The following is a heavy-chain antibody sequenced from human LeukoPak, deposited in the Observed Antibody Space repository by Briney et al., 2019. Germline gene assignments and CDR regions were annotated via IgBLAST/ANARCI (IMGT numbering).Heavy chain of an antibody. CDR2: IIPIFGTA. D-gene: IGHD3-10*01. J-gene: IGHJ6*04. Sequence: ASVKVSCTASGYTFTGYYMHWERQAPGQGLEWMGGIIPIFGTANYAQEVHGRVTITADESTSTAYVELSSRRSEDTAVYYCARELFALGAGSYGGTPMDVWGKGSTVTISS. CDR3: ARELFALGAGSYGGTPMDV. CDR1: GYTFTGYY. V-gene: IGHV1-69*13.